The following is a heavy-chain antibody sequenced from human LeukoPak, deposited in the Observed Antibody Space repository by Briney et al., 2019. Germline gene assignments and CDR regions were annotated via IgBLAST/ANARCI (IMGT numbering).Heavy chain of an antibody. Sequence: PGGSLRLSCAASGFTFSSYSMNWVRQAPGKGLEWGSSITTRSAIYYADSVKGRFTISRDNAKDSLYLQMNSLRADDTAVYYCARVRGAGLQYYYMDVWGKGTTVTVSS. CDR3: ARVRGAGLQYYYMDV. CDR2: ITTRSAI. J-gene: IGHJ6*03. V-gene: IGHV3-48*01. CDR1: GFTFSSYS. D-gene: IGHD4-11*01.